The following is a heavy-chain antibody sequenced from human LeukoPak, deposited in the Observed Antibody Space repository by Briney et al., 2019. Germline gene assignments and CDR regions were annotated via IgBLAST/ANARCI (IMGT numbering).Heavy chain of an antibody. CDR2: INSGDSHT. CDR3: ATPNPCSGGECSDAFDI. Sequence: GESLKISCKGSGYRFTSYWIGWVRQMPGKGVEWMGIINSGDSHTKYSPALQGHVTISADKSISTAYLHWSTLKASDTAMYYCATPNPCSGGECSDAFDIWGQGTMVTVSS. J-gene: IGHJ3*02. D-gene: IGHD2-15*01. CDR1: GYRFTSYW. V-gene: IGHV5-51*01.